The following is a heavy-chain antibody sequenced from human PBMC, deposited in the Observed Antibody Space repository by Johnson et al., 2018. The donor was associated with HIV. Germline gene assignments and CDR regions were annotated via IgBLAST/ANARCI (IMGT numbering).Heavy chain of an antibody. CDR1: GFTFSNYA. CDR2: ISYDGSNK. Sequence: QVKLVESGGGLVKPGGSLRLSCAASGFTFSNYAMHWVRQAPGKGLEWVALISYDGSNKYHADSVKGRFTISRDNSKNTLYLQMNSLRAEDTAVYYCAKEIAVGDAFDIWGQGTMVTVSS. J-gene: IGHJ3*02. D-gene: IGHD2-21*01. CDR3: AKEIAVGDAFDI. V-gene: IGHV3-30-3*01.